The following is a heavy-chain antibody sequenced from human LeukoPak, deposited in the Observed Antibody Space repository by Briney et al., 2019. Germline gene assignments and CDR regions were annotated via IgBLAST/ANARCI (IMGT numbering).Heavy chain of an antibody. Sequence: ASVKVSCKVSGGTFSSYAISWVRQAPGQGLEWMGGIIPIFGTANYAQKFQGRVTITTDESTSTAYMELSSLRSEDTAVYYCARDPSRSSSHFDYWGQGTLVTVSS. CDR1: GGTFSSYA. CDR2: IIPIFGTA. D-gene: IGHD6-13*01. V-gene: IGHV1-69*05. CDR3: ARDPSRSSSHFDY. J-gene: IGHJ4*02.